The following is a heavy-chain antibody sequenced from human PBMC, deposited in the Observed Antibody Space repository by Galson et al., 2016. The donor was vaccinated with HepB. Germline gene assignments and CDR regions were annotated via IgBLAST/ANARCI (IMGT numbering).Heavy chain of an antibody. D-gene: IGHD6-19*01. CDR1: GFSLSTYG. Sequence: SLRLSCAASGFSLSTYGVHWVRQAPGKGLEWVAVISYDGSNKYQADSVKGRFTISRDNSKNTVYLQMNSLRAEDTAVYYCARDRHDNSVDELDMSAFDIWGQGTMVTVSS. CDR2: ISYDGSNK. J-gene: IGHJ3*02. V-gene: IGHV3-30*03. CDR3: ARDRHDNSVDELDMSAFDI.